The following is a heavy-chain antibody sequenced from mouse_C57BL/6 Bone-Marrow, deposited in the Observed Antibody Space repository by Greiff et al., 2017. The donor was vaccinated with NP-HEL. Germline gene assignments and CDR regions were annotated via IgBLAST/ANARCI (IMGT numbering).Heavy chain of an antibody. CDR1: GYTFTTYP. CDR2: FHPYNDDT. V-gene: IGHV1-47*01. J-gene: IGHJ1*03. CDR3: ERARWYGNGECWYFDV. D-gene: IGHD1-2*01. Sequence: VQLQQSGAELVKPGASVKMSCKASGYTFTTYPIEWMKQNHGKSLEWIGNFHPYNDDTKYTEKFKGKATLTVEKSSSTVYLELSRFTSDDSAVYFYERARWYGNGECWYFDVWGTGTTVTVSS.